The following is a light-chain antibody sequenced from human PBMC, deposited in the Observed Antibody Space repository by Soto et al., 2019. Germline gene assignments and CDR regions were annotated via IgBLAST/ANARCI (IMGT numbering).Light chain of an antibody. V-gene: IGKV1-17*03. CDR3: LQHNSYPLT. Sequence: DIQMTQSPSSVSASVGDRVTITGRASQGISSWLAWYQQKKGKAPKSLIYAASSLQSGVPSRFRGSGSGTEFTLTISRLQPEDFETYYCLQHNSYPLTFGGGTKVDIK. CDR2: AAS. J-gene: IGKJ4*01. CDR1: QGISSW.